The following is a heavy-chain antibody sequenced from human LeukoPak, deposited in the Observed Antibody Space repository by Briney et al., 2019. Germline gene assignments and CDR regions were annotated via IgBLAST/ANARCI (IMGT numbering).Heavy chain of an antibody. CDR1: GFTFSSYA. Sequence: GGSLRLSCAASGFTFSSYAMSWVRQAPGKGLEWASAISGSGGSTYYADSVKGRFTISRDNSKNTLYLQMNSLRAEDTAVYYCAKGRRISSYYYYGMDVWGQGTTVTVSS. CDR3: AKGRRISSYYYYGMDV. D-gene: IGHD2/OR15-2a*01. V-gene: IGHV3-23*01. CDR2: ISGSGGST. J-gene: IGHJ6*02.